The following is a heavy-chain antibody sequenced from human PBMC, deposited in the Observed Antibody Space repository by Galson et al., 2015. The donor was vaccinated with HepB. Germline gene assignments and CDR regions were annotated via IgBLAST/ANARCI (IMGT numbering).Heavy chain of an antibody. Sequence: SLRLSCAASGFSFNTYSMHWVRQAPGKGLEWVAAITSAGEKQYYTDSVRGRFTISRDNSNNMMYLQMNSLRPEDTSVYYCARDAMGRGSGSYSAFDYWGQGTLVAVSS. CDR1: GFSFNTYS. J-gene: IGHJ4*02. CDR3: ARDAMGRGSGSYSAFDY. V-gene: IGHV3-30*04. CDR2: ITSAGEKQ. D-gene: IGHD1-26*01.